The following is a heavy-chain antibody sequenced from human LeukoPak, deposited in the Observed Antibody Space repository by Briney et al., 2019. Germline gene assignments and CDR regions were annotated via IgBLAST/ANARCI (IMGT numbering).Heavy chain of an antibody. CDR1: GFTFSSYA. J-gene: IGHJ4*02. V-gene: IGHV3-30*02. D-gene: IGHD6-19*01. Sequence: GGSLRLSCAASGFTFSSYAMHWVRRGPGKGLEWVALIRYDGSYTYYADSVKGRFTISRDNSKSTLYLQMNDLRVEDTAVYYCAKVPSLAVASTSMDYWGQGTLVTVSS. CDR3: AKVPSLAVASTSMDY. CDR2: IRYDGSYT.